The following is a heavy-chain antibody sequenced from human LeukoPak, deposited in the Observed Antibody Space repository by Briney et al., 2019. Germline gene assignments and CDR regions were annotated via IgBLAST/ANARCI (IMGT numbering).Heavy chain of an antibody. Sequence: PGRSLRLSCAASGFTFSSYGMHWVRQAPGKGLEWVAVISYDGSNKYYADSVKGRFTISRDNSKNTLYLQMNSLRAEDTAVYYCAKGVYDSSGSHYYYYFGMDVWGQGTTVTVSS. CDR1: GFTFSSYG. V-gene: IGHV3-30*18. D-gene: IGHD3-22*01. J-gene: IGHJ6*02. CDR3: AKGVYDSSGSHYYYYFGMDV. CDR2: ISYDGSNK.